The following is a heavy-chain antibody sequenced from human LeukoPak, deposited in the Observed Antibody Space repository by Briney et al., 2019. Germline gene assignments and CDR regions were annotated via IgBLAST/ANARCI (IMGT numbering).Heavy chain of an antibody. V-gene: IGHV3-7*03. CDR3: AREIIGAASAFDC. CDR2: IKEDGSQK. J-gene: IGHJ4*02. CDR1: GFSFSTYW. D-gene: IGHD3-16*02. Sequence: GGSLRLSCAASGFSFSTYWMAWVRQAPGKGLEWVANIKEDGSQKYHVDSVKGRFTISRDNAKNSLYLQMNSLSGEDTAVYYCAREIIGAASAFDCWSQGTLVTVSS.